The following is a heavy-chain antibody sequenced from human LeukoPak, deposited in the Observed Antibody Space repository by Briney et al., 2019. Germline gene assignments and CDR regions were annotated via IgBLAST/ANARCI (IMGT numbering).Heavy chain of an antibody. V-gene: IGHV3-23*01. Sequence: TGGSLRLSCAASGFTFNIYAMSWVRQAPGKGLEWVSTLSGSGDSTFYADSVKGRFTISRDNSKNTLSLQMNSLRVEDTALYYCAKYSDSTGAHYFDYWGQGTLVTVSS. J-gene: IGHJ4*02. CDR2: LSGSGDST. CDR3: AKYSDSTGAHYFDY. CDR1: GFTFNIYA. D-gene: IGHD2/OR15-2a*01.